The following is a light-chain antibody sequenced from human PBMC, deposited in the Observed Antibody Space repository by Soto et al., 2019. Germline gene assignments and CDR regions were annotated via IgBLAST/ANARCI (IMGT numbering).Light chain of an antibody. CDR2: EVT. J-gene: IGLJ1*01. CDR1: SNDVGKYNY. CDR3: ASYAGSNNFEV. Sequence: HSVPPQPPSASVSPGQSVTVACTGTSNDVGKYNYVSWYQQHPGKAPKLLIYEVTKRPSGVPDRFSGSKSGNTASLTVSGLQAEDEADYYCASYAGSNNFEVFGTGTKVTVL. V-gene: IGLV2-8*01.